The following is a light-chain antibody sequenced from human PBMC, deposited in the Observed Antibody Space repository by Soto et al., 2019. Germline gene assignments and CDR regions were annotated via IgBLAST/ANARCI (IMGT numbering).Light chain of an antibody. Sequence: DIQMTQSPSSLSASVGDRVTITCRASQNINNYLNWYQQKPGKAPRLLVYAASTLQRGVPSRFSGSGSGTDFTLTISSLQPEDFATYYCQQSYTTVLTFAGGTEVEIK. V-gene: IGKV1-39*01. CDR2: AAS. CDR1: QNINNY. CDR3: QQSYTTVLT. J-gene: IGKJ4*01.